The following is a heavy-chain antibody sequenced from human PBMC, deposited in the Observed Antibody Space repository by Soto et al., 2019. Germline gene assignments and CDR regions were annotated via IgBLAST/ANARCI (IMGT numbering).Heavy chain of an antibody. CDR2: INAGNGNT. Sequence: ASVKVSCKASGYTFTSYAMHWVRQAPGQRLEWMGWINAGNGNTKYSQKFQGRVTITRDKSASTAYMELSSLRSEDTAVYYCARDDGYYLIEYWGKGNIVIVSS. CDR1: GYTFTSYA. J-gene: IGHJ4*02. V-gene: IGHV1-3*01. D-gene: IGHD3-22*01. CDR3: ARDDGYYLIEY.